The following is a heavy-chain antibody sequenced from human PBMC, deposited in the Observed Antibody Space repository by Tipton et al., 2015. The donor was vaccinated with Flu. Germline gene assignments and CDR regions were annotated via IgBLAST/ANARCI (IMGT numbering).Heavy chain of an antibody. CDR1: GGSFSGYY. CDR2: INHSGST. Sequence: TLSLTCAVYGGSFSGYYWSWIRQPPGKGLEWIGEINHSGSTNYNPSLKSRVTISVDTSKNQFSLKLSSVTAADTAVYYCARGAGDIVVVPAATASYYYYGMDVWGQGTTVTVSS. CDR3: ARGAGDIVVVPAATASYYYYGMDV. J-gene: IGHJ6*02. D-gene: IGHD2-2*01. V-gene: IGHV4-34*01.